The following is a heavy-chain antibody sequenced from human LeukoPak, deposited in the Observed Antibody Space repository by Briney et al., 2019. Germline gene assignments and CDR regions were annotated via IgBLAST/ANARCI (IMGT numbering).Heavy chain of an antibody. Sequence: PGGSLRLSCAASGFTFSSYNMSWVRQAPGKGLEWVSSISVSGDSTYYADSMKGRFTISRDNAKNSLYLQMNILRAEDTAVYYSAEDDYDTSAYYYDENAFDIWGQGTMVTVSS. V-gene: IGHV3-23*01. CDR3: AEDDYDTSAYYYDENAFDI. CDR1: GFTFSSYN. CDR2: ISVSGDST. J-gene: IGHJ3*02. D-gene: IGHD3-22*01.